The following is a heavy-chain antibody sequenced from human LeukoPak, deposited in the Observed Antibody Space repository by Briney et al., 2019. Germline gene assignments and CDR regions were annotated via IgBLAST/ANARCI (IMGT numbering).Heavy chain of an antibody. J-gene: IGHJ6*02. D-gene: IGHD3-22*01. CDR2: INHSGST. V-gene: IGHV4-34*01. CDR1: GGSFSGYY. CDR3: ASRSYDSSGYGLMDV. Sequence: ETLSLTCAXYGGSFSGYYWSWIRQPPGKGLEWIGEINHSGSTNYNPSLKSRVTISVDTSKNQFSLKLSSVTAADTAVYYCASRSYDSSGYGLMDVWGQGTTVTVSS.